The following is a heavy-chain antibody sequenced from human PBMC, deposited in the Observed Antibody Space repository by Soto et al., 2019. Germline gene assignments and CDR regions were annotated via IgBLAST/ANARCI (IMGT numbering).Heavy chain of an antibody. D-gene: IGHD2-8*01. CDR3: VRNFRNRIRNGADY. CDR2: VRDKVDSYTT. V-gene: IGHV3-72*01. J-gene: IGHJ4*02. CDR1: GFSLSDHY. Sequence: EVQLVESGGGLVQPGGSLRLSCAASGFSLSDHYMDWVRQAPGKGLEWVGRVRDKVDSYTTEYAASVKGRFTVSRDDSQNTLYLQMNSLKTEDTAVYYCVRNFRNRIRNGADYWGQGTLVTVSS.